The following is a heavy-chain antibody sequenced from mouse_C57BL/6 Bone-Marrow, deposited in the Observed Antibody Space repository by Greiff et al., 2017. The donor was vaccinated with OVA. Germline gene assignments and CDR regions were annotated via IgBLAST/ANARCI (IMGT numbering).Heavy chain of an antibody. CDR1: GFTFSDYY. CDR3: ARHNYGSSSRYFDV. CDR2: IIHGFVIT. Sequence: EVKLMESGGGLVQPGGSLKRGVAASGFTFSDYYMYWVRQTPEKRLEVVAYIIHGFVITYYPDTVKGRFTISRDNAKNTLYLQSSRLKSEDTAMYYCARHNYGSSSRYFDVWGTGTTVTVSS. J-gene: IGHJ1*03. D-gene: IGHD1-1*01. V-gene: IGHV5-12*01.